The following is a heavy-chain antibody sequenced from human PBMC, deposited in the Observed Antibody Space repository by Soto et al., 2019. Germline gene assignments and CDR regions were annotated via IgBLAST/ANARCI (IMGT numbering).Heavy chain of an antibody. J-gene: IGHJ3*02. Sequence: QVRLVQSGPEVRKPGASVKISCAASGYSFTGHYLHWVRQAPGHGLEWMGWINPNCGGTNYAQKFQDWISITRDKALRTVYMDLSSRRSEDTAMYYCAKSDGAEENDAFDIWGQGTMISVS. CDR3: AKSDGAEENDAFDI. V-gene: IGHV1-2*04. CDR2: INPNCGGT. D-gene: IGHD3-16*01. CDR1: GYSFTGHY.